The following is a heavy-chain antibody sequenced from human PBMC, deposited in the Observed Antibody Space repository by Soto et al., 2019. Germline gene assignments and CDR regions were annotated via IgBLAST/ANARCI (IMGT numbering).Heavy chain of an antibody. CDR1: GGSFSGYY. V-gene: IGHV4-34*01. Sequence: PSETLSLTCAVYGGSFSGYYWSWIRQPPGKGLEWIGEINHSGSTNYNPSLKSRVTISVDTSKNQFSLKLSSVTAADTAVYYCARGPIETYYGSGSYYTTIGTCFDYWGQGTLVTVSS. CDR3: ARGPIETYYGSGSYYTTIGTCFDY. CDR2: INHSGST. J-gene: IGHJ4*02. D-gene: IGHD3-10*01.